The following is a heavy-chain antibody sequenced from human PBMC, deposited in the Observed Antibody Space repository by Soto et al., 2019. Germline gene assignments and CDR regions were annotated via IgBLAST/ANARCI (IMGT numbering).Heavy chain of an antibody. CDR2: ISYDGSNK. CDR1: GFTFSSYA. Sequence: WGSLRLSCAASGFTFSSYAMHWVRQAPGKGLEWVAVISYDGSNKYYADSVKGRFTISRDNSKNTLYLQMNSLRAEDTAVYYCAREGITMVRGVIIYYYYGMDVWGQGTTVTVSS. V-gene: IGHV3-30-3*01. D-gene: IGHD3-10*01. CDR3: AREGITMVRGVIIYYYYGMDV. J-gene: IGHJ6*02.